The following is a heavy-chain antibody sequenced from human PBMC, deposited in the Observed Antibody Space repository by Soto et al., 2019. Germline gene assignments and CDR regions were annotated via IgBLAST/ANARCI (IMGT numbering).Heavy chain of an antibody. D-gene: IGHD6-13*01. CDR1: GGSISSYY. CDR2: IYYSGST. CDR3: TTEGIADYYYYGMDV. V-gene: IGHV4-59*01. Sequence: SETLSLTCTVSGGSISSYYWSWIRQPPGKGLEWIGYIYYSGSTNYNPSLKSRVTIAVDTPKNQFSLKLSSVTAADTAVYYCTTEGIADYYYYGMDVWGQGTTVTVSS. J-gene: IGHJ6*02.